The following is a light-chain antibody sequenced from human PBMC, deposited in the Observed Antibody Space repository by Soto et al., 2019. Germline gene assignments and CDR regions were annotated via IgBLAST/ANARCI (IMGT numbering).Light chain of an antibody. J-gene: IGKJ2*01. Sequence: DIQMTQSPSTLSASVGDRVTITCRASQSISSWLAWYQQKPGKAPKLLIYDACTLESGVPSRFSGSGSGTEFNTTISSLQPDDFETYYCQQYNSYSPYTFGQGTKLEIK. CDR2: DAC. CDR3: QQYNSYSPYT. CDR1: QSISSW. V-gene: IGKV1-5*01.